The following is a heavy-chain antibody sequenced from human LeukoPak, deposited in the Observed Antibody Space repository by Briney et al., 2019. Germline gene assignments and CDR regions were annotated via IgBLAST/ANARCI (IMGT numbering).Heavy chain of an antibody. J-gene: IGHJ3*02. V-gene: IGHV1-18*01. D-gene: IGHD3-9*01. CDR1: GYTFTSYG. CDR2: ISAYNGNT. Sequence: ASVKVSCKASGYTFTSYGISWVRQAPGQGLEWMGWISAYNGNTNYAQKLQGRVTMTTDTSTSTAYMELRSLRSDDTAVYYCARDRILAGYDAFDIWGQGTMVTVSS. CDR3: ARDRILAGYDAFDI.